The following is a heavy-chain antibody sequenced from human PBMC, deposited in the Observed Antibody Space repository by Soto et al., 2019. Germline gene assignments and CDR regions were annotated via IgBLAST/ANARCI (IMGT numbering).Heavy chain of an antibody. J-gene: IGHJ4*02. CDR1: GGSFSGYY. D-gene: IGHD4-17*01. CDR3: ARSTHDYGDYGEFDY. CDR2: INHSGST. V-gene: IGHV4-34*01. Sequence: QVQLQQWGAGLLKPSETLSLTCAVYGGSFSGYYWSWIRQPPGKGLEWIGEINHSGSTNYNPSLKSRVTISVYSSKNQFSLMLSSVTAADTAVYYCARSTHDYGDYGEFDYWGQGTLVTVSS.